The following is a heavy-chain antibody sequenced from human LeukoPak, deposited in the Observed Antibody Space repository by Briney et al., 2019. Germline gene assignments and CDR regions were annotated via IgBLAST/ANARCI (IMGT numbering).Heavy chain of an antibody. CDR1: GFTFGDYA. CDR2: IRSKAYGGTT. V-gene: IGHV3-49*04. Sequence: QPGRSLRLSCTASGFTFGDYAMSWVRQAPGKGLEWVGFIRSKAYGGTTEYAASVKGRFTISRDDSKSIAYLQMNSLKTEDTAVYYCTRFKQQLSTQGLEETYYYYMDVWGKGTTVTVFS. J-gene: IGHJ6*03. CDR3: TRFKQQLSTQGLEETYYYYMDV. D-gene: IGHD5/OR15-5a*01.